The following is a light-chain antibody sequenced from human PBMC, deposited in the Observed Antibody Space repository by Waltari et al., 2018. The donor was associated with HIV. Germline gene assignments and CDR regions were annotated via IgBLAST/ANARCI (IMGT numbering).Light chain of an antibody. Sequence: VLTQSPGTLSLSPGERATLSCRASQTVSSNSLAWYQQKPGQAPRLLIYGTASRAIGIPDRFNGSGSGTDFTLTINRLEPEDFAVYYCQQYGSSPTFGPGTKVDIK. CDR1: QTVSSNS. CDR2: GTA. V-gene: IGKV3-20*01. J-gene: IGKJ3*01. CDR3: QQYGSSPT.